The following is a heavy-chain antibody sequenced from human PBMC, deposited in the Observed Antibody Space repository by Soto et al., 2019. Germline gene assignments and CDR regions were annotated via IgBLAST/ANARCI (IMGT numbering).Heavy chain of an antibody. Sequence: GGSLRLSCAVSGFICSSYDMSWVRQAPGKGLEWVSTILVGGSTHYEDSVKGRFTISRDTSKNTVHLQMNSLTAGDTAFYYCAKETATSGGAFEIYGQGTMVTV. CDR2: ILVGGST. D-gene: IGHD1-26*01. CDR3: AKETATSGGAFEI. CDR1: GFICSSYD. V-gene: IGHV3-23*01. J-gene: IGHJ3*02.